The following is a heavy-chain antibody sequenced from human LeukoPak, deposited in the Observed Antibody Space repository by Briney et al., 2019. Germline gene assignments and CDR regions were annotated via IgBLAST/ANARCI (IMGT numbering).Heavy chain of an antibody. CDR1: GGTFSSYA. D-gene: IGHD6-13*01. CDR2: IIPIIGTA. CDR3: ASRIAADFDY. V-gene: IGHV1-69*13. Sequence: ASVKVSCKASGGTFSSYAISWVRQAPGQGLEWMGGIIPIIGTANYAQKFQGRVTITADESTSTAYMELSSLRSEDTAVYYCASRIAADFDYWGQGTLVTVSS. J-gene: IGHJ4*02.